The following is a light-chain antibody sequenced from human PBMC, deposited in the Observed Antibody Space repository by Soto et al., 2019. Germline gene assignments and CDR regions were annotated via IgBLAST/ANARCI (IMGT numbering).Light chain of an antibody. Sequence: DIQMTQSPSTLSASVGDRVTITCRASQSVSKWLAWYQQKPGKAPKLLIYDASNLESGVPSQFSGSGSGTDFTLRISSLQPDDFATYYCQEYNSDSGYTFGPGTKVDIK. CDR2: DAS. CDR3: QEYNSDSGYT. CDR1: QSVSKW. V-gene: IGKV1-5*01. J-gene: IGKJ3*01.